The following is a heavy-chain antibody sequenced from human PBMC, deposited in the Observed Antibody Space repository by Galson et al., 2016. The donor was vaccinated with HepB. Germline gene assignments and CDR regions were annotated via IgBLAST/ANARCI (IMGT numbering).Heavy chain of an antibody. Sequence: SLRLSCAASGFDFNKYDMQWVRRVPGKGLEWVSGISWYSGYIVYADSVRGRFTISRDNSKNTLYLQMNSLRAEDTAVYYCARERPDIAVAAFDYWGQGTLVTVSS. CDR1: GFDFNKYD. J-gene: IGHJ4*02. V-gene: IGHV3-9*01. CDR2: ISWYSGYI. D-gene: IGHD6-19*01. CDR3: ARERPDIAVAAFDY.